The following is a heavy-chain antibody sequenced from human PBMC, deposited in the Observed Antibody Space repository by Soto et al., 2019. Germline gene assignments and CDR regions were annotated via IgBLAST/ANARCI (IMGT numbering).Heavy chain of an antibody. J-gene: IGHJ5*02. CDR1: GYIFSGNY. Sequence: QVQLVQSGAEVRKPGASVKVSCKACGYIFSGNYLHWVRRAPGQGLEWMAWINAKNGATNYAQKFRGRATVTRDTSISTTYLELSGLTSDDTAVYYCARAREDSSGWFDHWGQGTQVTVSP. CDR3: ARAREDSSGWFDH. V-gene: IGHV1-2*02. D-gene: IGHD6-19*01. CDR2: INAKNGAT.